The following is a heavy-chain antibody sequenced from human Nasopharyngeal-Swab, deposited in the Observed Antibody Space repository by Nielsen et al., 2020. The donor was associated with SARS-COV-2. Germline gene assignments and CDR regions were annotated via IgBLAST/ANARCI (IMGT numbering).Heavy chain of an antibody. Sequence: SGPTLVKPTQTLTLTCTFSGFSLSTSGVGVGWIRQPPGKALEWLALIYRDDDKRYSPSLKSRLTITKDTSKNQVVLTMTNMDPVDTATYYCAHRLAAYSGPYFDYWGQGTLVTVSS. V-gene: IGHV2-5*02. CDR3: AHRLAAYSGPYFDY. CDR2: IYRDDDK. CDR1: GFSLSTSGVG. J-gene: IGHJ4*02. D-gene: IGHD2-15*01.